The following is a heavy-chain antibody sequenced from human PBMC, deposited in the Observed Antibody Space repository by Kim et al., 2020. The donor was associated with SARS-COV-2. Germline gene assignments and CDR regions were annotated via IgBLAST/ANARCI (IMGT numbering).Heavy chain of an antibody. J-gene: IGHJ3*02. CDR2: ISTSGGMI. CDR1: GFIFSNHE. D-gene: IGHD2-15*01. CDR3: ARDDCSGNSCYSKDAFDI. V-gene: IGHV3-48*03. Sequence: GSLRLSCAASGFIFSNHEMNWVRQAPGKGLEWVSYISTSGGMISYADSVKGRFIISRDNAKNSVYLQMNSLRADDTAVYYCARDDCSGNSCYSKDAFDIWGQGTMVTVSS.